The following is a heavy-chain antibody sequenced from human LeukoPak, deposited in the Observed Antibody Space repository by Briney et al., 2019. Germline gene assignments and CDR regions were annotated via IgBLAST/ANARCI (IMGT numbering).Heavy chain of an antibody. Sequence: ASVNVSCKSSGYTFSDYYIHWVRQAPGQGLQGMGWINPSSGDTNYAQKFQGRVTMTRDTSISTAYMELRWLRSDDTAVYYCARDFHDYGGNSGFDYWGQGTLVTVSS. CDR3: ARDFHDYGGNSGFDY. V-gene: IGHV1-2*02. CDR2: INPSSGDT. J-gene: IGHJ4*02. D-gene: IGHD4-23*01. CDR1: GYTFSDYY.